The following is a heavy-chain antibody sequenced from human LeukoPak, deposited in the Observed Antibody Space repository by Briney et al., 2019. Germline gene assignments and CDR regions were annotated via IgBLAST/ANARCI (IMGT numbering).Heavy chain of an antibody. V-gene: IGHV1-8*01. J-gene: IGHJ5*02. CDR3: VRDGEGIAISVNYWFDP. CDR2: MNPVTGNT. Sequence: ASVKVSCKASGFTFTNYDINWVRQTTGQGLEGMGWMNPVTGNTGYAPPFQGRITMPRAPSTPTAYLELTSLKSEDTALYYCVRDGEGIAISVNYWFDPWGQGTLVTVSS. CDR1: GFTFTNYD. D-gene: IGHD3-10*01.